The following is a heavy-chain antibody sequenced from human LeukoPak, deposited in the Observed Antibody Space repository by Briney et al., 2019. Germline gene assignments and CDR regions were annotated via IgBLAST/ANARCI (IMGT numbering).Heavy chain of an antibody. Sequence: SETLSLTCTVSGGSLSSYYWSWIRQPPGKGLEGIGYIYYSGSTNYNPSLKSRVTISVDTSKNQFSLKLSSVTAADTAVYYCARHIDYYYYGMDVWGQGTTVTVS. CDR3: ARHIDYYYYGMDV. V-gene: IGHV4-59*08. J-gene: IGHJ6*02. CDR2: IYYSGST. D-gene: IGHD2-15*01. CDR1: GGSLSSYY.